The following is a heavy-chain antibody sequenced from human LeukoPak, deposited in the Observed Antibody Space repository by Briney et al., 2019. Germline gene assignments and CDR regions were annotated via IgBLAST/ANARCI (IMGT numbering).Heavy chain of an antibody. Sequence: PSETLSLTCTISGGSISSYYGGWIRQPPGKGLEWIGYIYYTGSTGYNPSLKSRVTISVDTSKNQFSLKLTSVTAEDTAVYYCARSYDSRGYYYYGMDVWGQGTTVTVSS. J-gene: IGHJ6*02. V-gene: IGHV4-59*01. CDR1: GGSISSYY. CDR2: IYYTGST. CDR3: ARSYDSRGYYYYGMDV. D-gene: IGHD3-22*01.